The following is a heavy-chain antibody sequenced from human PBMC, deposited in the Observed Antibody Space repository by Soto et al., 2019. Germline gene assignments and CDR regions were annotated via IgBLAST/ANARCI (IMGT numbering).Heavy chain of an antibody. D-gene: IGHD5-12*01. J-gene: IGHJ4*02. CDR1: GGTFSSYT. CDR2: IIPILGIA. CDR3: APSGGLRFRGVFDY. V-gene: IGHV1-69*02. Sequence: GASVKVSCKASGGTFSSYTISWVRQAPGQGLEWMGRIIPILGIANYAQKFQGRVTITADKSTSTAYMELSSLRSEDTAVYYCAPSGGLRFRGVFDYCAQGTLVPVSS.